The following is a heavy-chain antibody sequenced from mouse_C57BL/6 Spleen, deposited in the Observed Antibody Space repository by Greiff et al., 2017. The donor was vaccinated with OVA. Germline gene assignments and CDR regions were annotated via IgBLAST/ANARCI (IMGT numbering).Heavy chain of an antibody. CDR3: ARGAPTAQASFDY. D-gene: IGHD3-2*02. CDR1: GYAFSSSW. Sequence: QVQLQQSGPELVKPGASVKISCKASGYAFSSSWMNWVKQRPVKGLEWIGRIYPGDGDTNYNGKFKGKATLTADKSSSTAYMQLSSLTSEDSAVYFCARGAPTAQASFDYWGQGTTLTVSS. V-gene: IGHV1-82*01. CDR2: IYPGDGDT. J-gene: IGHJ2*01.